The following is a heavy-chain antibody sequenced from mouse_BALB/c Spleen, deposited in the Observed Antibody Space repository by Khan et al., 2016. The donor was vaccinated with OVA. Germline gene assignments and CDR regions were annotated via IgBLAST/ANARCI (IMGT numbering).Heavy chain of an antibody. CDR3: ARSNYYGCGRYAMEY. CDR2: IAPGSGST. D-gene: IGHD1-1*01. CDR1: GYTFTSYW. J-gene: IGHJ4*01. V-gene: IGHV1S41*01. Sequence: DLVKPGASVNLSCKASGYTFTSYWINWIKQRPGQGLEWVGRIAPGSGSTSYNEMFKDKTTLTVDTSSSTAYIQLISLSSEDSAVXVCARSNYYGCGRYAMEYRGQGTSVTVSS.